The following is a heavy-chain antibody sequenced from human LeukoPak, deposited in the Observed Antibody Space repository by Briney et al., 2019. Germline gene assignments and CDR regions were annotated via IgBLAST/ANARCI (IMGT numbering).Heavy chain of an antibody. J-gene: IGHJ4*02. V-gene: IGHV4-59*01. CDR2: IYYSGST. CDR1: GCSISNYY. Sequence: AETLSLTCTASGCSISNYYRSWIRQPPGKGLEWIGYIYYSGSTNYNPSLKSRVTISVDTSKNQLSLKLSSVTAADTAVYYCARGLIYDSGGYVLDYWGQGTLVTVSS. D-gene: IGHD3-22*01. CDR3: ARGLIYDSGGYVLDY.